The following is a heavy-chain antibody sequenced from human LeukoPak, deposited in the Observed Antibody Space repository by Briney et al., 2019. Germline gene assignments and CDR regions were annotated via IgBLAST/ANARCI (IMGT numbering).Heavy chain of an antibody. CDR3: VREKNCPAGICSEA. J-gene: IGHJ5*02. Sequence: ASVTVSFKASVYTLGNNDNNWVRQATGQGLEWLGSMTPNGGPTGSRRKFQARVTMTRDTSISPPYMELNTLRSEATPVYYCVREKNCPAGICSEAWGPGTLVTVSS. CDR2: MTPNGGPT. CDR1: VYTLGNND. V-gene: IGHV1-8*02. D-gene: IGHD2-8*02.